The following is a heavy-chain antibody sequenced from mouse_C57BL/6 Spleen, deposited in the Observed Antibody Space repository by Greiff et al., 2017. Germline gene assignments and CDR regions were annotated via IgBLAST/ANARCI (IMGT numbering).Heavy chain of an antibody. D-gene: IGHD1-1*01. CDR1: GFTFSDYY. CDR2: INYDGSST. J-gene: IGHJ1*03. V-gene: IGHV5-16*01. Sequence: EVKVEESEGGLVQPGSSMKLSCTASGFTFSDYYMAWVRQVPEKGLEWVANINYDGSSTYYLDSLKSRFIISRDNAKNILYLQMSSLKSEDTATYYCARVDYYGSDWYFDVWGTGTTVTVSS. CDR3: ARVDYYGSDWYFDV.